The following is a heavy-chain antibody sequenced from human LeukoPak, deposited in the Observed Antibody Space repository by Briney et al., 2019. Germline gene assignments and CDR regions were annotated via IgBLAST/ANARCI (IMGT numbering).Heavy chain of an antibody. V-gene: IGHV4-34*01. CDR2: INHSGST. Sequence: PSETLSLTCAVYGGSFSGYYWSWIRQPPGKGLEWIGEINHSGSTNYNPSLKSRVTISVDTSKNQFSLKLSSVTAADTAVYYCARGGDSYGAPGWFDPWGQRTLVTVSS. CDR3: ARGGDSYGAPGWFDP. D-gene: IGHD5-18*01. J-gene: IGHJ5*02. CDR1: GGSFSGYY.